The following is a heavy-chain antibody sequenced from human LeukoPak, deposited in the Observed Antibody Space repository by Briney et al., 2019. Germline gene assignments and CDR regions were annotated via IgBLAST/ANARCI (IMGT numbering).Heavy chain of an antibody. CDR3: AKEYASGWVDY. Sequence: GGSLRLSCAASGFTFSSYGMHWVRQAPGKGLEWVAVISYDGSIKYYADSVKGRFTISRDNSKNTLYLQMNSLRAEDTAVYYSAKEYASGWVDYWGQGTLVTVSS. CDR2: ISYDGSIK. J-gene: IGHJ4*02. V-gene: IGHV3-30*18. CDR1: GFTFSSYG. D-gene: IGHD6-19*01.